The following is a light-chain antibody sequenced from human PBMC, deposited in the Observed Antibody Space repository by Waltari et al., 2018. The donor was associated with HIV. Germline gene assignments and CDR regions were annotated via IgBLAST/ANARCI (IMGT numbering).Light chain of an antibody. V-gene: IGLV2-8*01. CDR3: GSYTDTNNHYV. Sequence: PGQSVTISCTGTSSDIGGYNYVSWYQQHPGKAPKLLIYEVTKRPSGVPDRFSGSKSGNTASLTVSGLQPEDEADYYCGSYTDTNNHYVFGTGTKVT. CDR1: SSDIGGYNY. J-gene: IGLJ1*01. CDR2: EVT.